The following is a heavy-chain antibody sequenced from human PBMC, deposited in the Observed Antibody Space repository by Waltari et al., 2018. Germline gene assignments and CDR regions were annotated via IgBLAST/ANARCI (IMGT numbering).Heavy chain of an antibody. CDR2: IYYSGST. CDR3: ARVDRGTCDY. Sequence: QVQLQESGPGLVKPSQTLSLTSPVPGGSIRSGDYSWSWIGQPPGKGLEWIGYIYYSGSTYYNPSLKSRVTISVDTSKNQFSLKLSSVTAADTAVYYCARVDRGTCDYWGQGTLVTVSS. CDR1: GGSIRSGDYS. V-gene: IGHV4-30-4*08. J-gene: IGHJ4*02. D-gene: IGHD3-10*01.